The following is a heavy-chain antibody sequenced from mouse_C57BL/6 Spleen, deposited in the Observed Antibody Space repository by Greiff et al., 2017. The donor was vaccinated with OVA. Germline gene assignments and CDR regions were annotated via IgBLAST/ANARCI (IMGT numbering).Heavy chain of an antibody. J-gene: IGHJ4*01. CDR1: GYAFSSYW. D-gene: IGHD1-1*01. V-gene: IGHV1-80*01. CDR2: IYPGDGDT. CDR3: ARGYYGSSWGYAMDY. Sequence: QVQLQQSGAELVKPGASVKISCKASGYAFSSYWMNWVKQRPGKGLEWIGQIYPGDGDTNYNGKFKGKATLTADKSSSTAYMQLSSLTSEDSAVYFCARGYYGSSWGYAMDYWGQGTSVTVSS.